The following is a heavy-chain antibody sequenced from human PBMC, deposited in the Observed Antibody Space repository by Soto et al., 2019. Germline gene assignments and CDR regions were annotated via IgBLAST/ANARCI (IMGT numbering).Heavy chain of an antibody. V-gene: IGHV3-23*01. J-gene: IGHJ6*02. CDR1: GFSFRSYA. CDR3: AKKRRECSSTSCSYYYYGMDV. D-gene: IGHD2-2*01. Sequence: PGGSLRLSCAASGFSFRSYAMSWFRQAPGKGLEWVSAISGSGGSTYYADSVKGRFTISRDNSKNTLYLQMNSLRAEDTAVYYCAKKRRECSSTSCSYYYYGMDVWGQGTTVTVSS. CDR2: ISGSGGST.